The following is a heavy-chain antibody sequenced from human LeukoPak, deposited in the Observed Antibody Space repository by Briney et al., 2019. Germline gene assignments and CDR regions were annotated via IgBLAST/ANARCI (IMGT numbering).Heavy chain of an antibody. CDR3: ARERADFWSGYSSRYFDY. Sequence: PSETLSLTCTVSGGSISSGGYYWSWIRQPPGKGLEWIGYIYHSGSTYYNPSLKSRVTISVDRSKNQFSLKLSSVTAADTAVYYCARERADFWSGYSSRYFDYWGQGTLVTVSS. J-gene: IGHJ4*02. CDR2: IYHSGST. D-gene: IGHD3-3*01. V-gene: IGHV4-30-2*01. CDR1: GGSISSGGYY.